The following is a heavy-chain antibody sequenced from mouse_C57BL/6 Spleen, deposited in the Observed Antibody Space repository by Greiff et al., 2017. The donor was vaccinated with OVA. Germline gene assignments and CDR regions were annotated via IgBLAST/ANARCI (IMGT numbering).Heavy chain of an antibody. Sequence: EVKLVESGGGLVKPGGSLKLSCAASGFTFSSYTMSWVRQTPEKRLEWVATISGGGGNTYYPDSVKGRFTISRDNAKNTLYLQKSSLRSDDTGVYYYARHEDAMDYWGQGTSGTVSS. CDR3: ARHEDAMDY. CDR2: ISGGGGNT. CDR1: GFTFSSYT. J-gene: IGHJ4*01. V-gene: IGHV5-9*04.